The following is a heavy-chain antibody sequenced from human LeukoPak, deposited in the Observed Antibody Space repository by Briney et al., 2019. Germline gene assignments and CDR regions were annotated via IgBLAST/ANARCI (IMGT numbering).Heavy chain of an antibody. CDR2: ISSSSSTI. CDR3: ARDRSYGPYYFDY. Sequence: PGGSLRLSCAASGFTFSSYTMNWVRQAPGKGLEWVSYISSSSSTIYYADSVKGRFTISRDDAKNSLYLQMNSLRDEDTAVYYCARDRSYGPYYFDYWGQGTLVTVSS. D-gene: IGHD5-18*01. J-gene: IGHJ4*02. V-gene: IGHV3-48*02. CDR1: GFTFSSYT.